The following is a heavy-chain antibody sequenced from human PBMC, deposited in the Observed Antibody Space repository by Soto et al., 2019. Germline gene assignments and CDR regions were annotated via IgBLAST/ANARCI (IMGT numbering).Heavy chain of an antibody. V-gene: IGHV4-34*01. CDR3: AGGPSGSDDAFDI. D-gene: IGHD1-26*01. CDR1: GGSFSGYC. J-gene: IGHJ3*02. Sequence: SETLSLTCAVYGGSFSGYCWSWIRQPPGKGLEWIGEINHSGSTNYNPSLKSRVTISVDTSKNQFSLKLSSVTAADTAVYYCAGGPSGSDDAFDIWGQGTMVTVSS. CDR2: INHSGST.